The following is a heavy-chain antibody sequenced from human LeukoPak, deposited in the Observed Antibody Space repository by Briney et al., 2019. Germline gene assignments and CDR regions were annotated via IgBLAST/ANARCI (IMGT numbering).Heavy chain of an antibody. CDR2: IYTSGST. Sequence: SETLSLTCTVSGGSISSYYWSWIRQPAGKGLEWIGRIYTSGSTNYNPSLKTRVTMSVDTSKNQFSLKLSSVTAADTGVYYCARATVGAKGQYYYYYMDVWGKGTTVTISS. V-gene: IGHV4-4*07. CDR3: ARATVGAKGQYYYYYMDV. J-gene: IGHJ6*03. CDR1: GGSISSYY. D-gene: IGHD1-26*01.